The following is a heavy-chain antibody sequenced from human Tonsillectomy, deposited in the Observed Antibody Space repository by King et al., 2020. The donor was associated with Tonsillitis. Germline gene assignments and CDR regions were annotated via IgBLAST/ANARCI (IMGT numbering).Heavy chain of an antibody. J-gene: IGHJ4*02. CDR1: GFTFSSYA. Sequence: VQLVESGGGLVQPGGSLRLSCAASGFTFSSYAVSWVRQAPGKGLEWVSAISGSGGSTYYADSVKGQFTISRDNSKNTLYLQMNSLRAEDTAVYYCAKGLYYGSVSYPPVFLWDNWGQGTLVTVSS. D-gene: IGHD3-10*01. CDR2: ISGSGGST. CDR3: AKGLYYGSVSYPPVFLWDN. V-gene: IGHV3-23*04.